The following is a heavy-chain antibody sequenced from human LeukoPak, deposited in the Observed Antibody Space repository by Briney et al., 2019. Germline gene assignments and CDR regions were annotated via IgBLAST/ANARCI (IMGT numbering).Heavy chain of an antibody. CDR3: AGDPYDSSGHYGMDV. CDR1: GGSISSDY. V-gene: IGHV4-59*01. J-gene: IGHJ6*02. CDR2: IYHSGST. Sequence: PSETLSLTCTVSGGSISSDYWSWIRQPPGKGLEWIGYIYHSGSTNYNPSLKSRVTISVDTSKNQFSLKLSSVTAADTAVYYCAGDPYDSSGHYGMDVWGQGTTVTVSS. D-gene: IGHD3-22*01.